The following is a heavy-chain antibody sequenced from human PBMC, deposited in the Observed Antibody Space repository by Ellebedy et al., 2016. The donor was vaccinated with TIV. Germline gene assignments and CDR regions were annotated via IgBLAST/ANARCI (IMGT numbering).Heavy chain of an antibody. D-gene: IGHD6-19*01. J-gene: IGHJ3*02. CDR2: IIPIFGTA. Sequence: SVKVSXXASGGTFSSYAISWVRQAPGQGLEWMGGIIPIFGTANYAQKFQGRVTITADESTSTAYMELSSLRSEDTAVYYCARSSGWSADAFDIWGQGTMVTVSS. CDR3: ARSSGWSADAFDI. CDR1: GGTFSSYA. V-gene: IGHV1-69*13.